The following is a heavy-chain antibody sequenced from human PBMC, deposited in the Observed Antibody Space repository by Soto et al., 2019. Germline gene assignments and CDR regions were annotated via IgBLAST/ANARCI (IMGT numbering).Heavy chain of an antibody. D-gene: IGHD2-2*01. V-gene: IGHV4-34*01. Sequence: SEALSLTCAVYGGSFSCYYWSWIRQPPGKGLEWIGEINHSGSTNYNPSLKSRVTISVDTSKNQFSLKLSSVTAADTAVYYCARGRVPAAVDQTPYYGMDVWGQGTTVTVSS. CDR1: GGSFSCYY. CDR2: INHSGST. CDR3: ARGRVPAAVDQTPYYGMDV. J-gene: IGHJ6*02.